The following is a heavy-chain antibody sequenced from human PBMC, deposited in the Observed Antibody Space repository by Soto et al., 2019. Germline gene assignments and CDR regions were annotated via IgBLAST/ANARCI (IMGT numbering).Heavy chain of an antibody. V-gene: IGHV1-69*01. CDR2: VIPLFGTS. Sequence: GGSLRLSCKAPGGTFTSFAINWVRQAPGQGLEWMGGVIPLFGTSNYAQRFQGRVTITADESTSTVYMELSSLRSEDTAIYYCARVRLAVAARHYYYGMDVWGPGTTVTVS. D-gene: IGHD2-15*01. CDR1: GGTFTSFA. J-gene: IGHJ6*02. CDR3: ARVRLAVAARHYYYGMDV.